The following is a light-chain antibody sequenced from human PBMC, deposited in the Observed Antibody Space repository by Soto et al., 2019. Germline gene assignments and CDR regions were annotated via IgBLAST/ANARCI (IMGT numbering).Light chain of an antibody. CDR3: SSYTSSSVV. V-gene: IGLV2-14*01. CDR2: DVS. Sequence: QSALTQPASVSGSPGQSITISCTETGSDVGGDNYVSWYQQHPGKAPKLMIYDVSNRPSGVSNRFSGSKSGNTASLTISGLQAEDEADYYCSSYTSSSVVFGGGTKVTVL. CDR1: GSDVGGDNY. J-gene: IGLJ2*01.